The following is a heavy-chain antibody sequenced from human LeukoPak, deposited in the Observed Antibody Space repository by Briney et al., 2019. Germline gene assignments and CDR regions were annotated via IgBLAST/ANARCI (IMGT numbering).Heavy chain of an antibody. D-gene: IGHD2-21*01. Sequence: GRPLRLSCEPSGFTFSSYWMHWVRQTPDHRLAWVSRINTDGISTSYADSVKGRFTISRHNAKNTLYLQMNSLRAEDTAVYYCARRIPTEGYCVQGTLVTVSS. CDR3: ARRIPTEGY. CDR2: INTDGIST. V-gene: IGHV3-74*01. CDR1: GFTFSSYW. J-gene: IGHJ4*02.